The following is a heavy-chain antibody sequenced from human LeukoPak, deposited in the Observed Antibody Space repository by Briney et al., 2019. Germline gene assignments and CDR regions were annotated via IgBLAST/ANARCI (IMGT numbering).Heavy chain of an antibody. Sequence: GGSLRLSCAVSGFTFSTYAMTWVRQAPGKGLEWVSVISGSGDSTNYADSVKGRFTISRDNSKNTLYLQMNSLRAEDTALYYCANNYGGYYFYGMDVWGQGTTVTVSS. J-gene: IGHJ6*02. V-gene: IGHV3-23*01. CDR3: ANNYGGYYFYGMDV. D-gene: IGHD4/OR15-4a*01. CDR2: ISGSGDST. CDR1: GFTFSTYA.